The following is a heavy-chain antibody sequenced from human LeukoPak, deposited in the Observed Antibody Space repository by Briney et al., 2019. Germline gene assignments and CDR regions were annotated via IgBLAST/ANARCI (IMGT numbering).Heavy chain of an antibody. D-gene: IGHD5-12*01. CDR2: IRYDGSNK. Sequence: GGSLRLSCAASGFTFSSYGMHWVRQAPGKGLEWVAFIRYDGSNKYYADSVKGRFTISRDNSKNTLYLQMNSLRAEDTAVYYCAIDGYSGYDHDAFDIWGQGTMVTVSS. CDR1: GFTFSSYG. J-gene: IGHJ3*02. V-gene: IGHV3-30*02. CDR3: AIDGYSGYDHDAFDI.